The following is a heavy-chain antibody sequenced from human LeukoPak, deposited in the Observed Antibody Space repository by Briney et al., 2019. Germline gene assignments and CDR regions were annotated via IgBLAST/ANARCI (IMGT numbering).Heavy chain of an antibody. D-gene: IGHD6-6*01. J-gene: IGHJ4*02. CDR3: ARVDGGQSI. V-gene: IGHV3-21*04. Sequence: PGGSLRLSCAASGFTFSHYNMNWVRQAPGQGLEWVSSISSTTTYIYYRDSVRGRFTISRDNAKNSVYLQMNSLRAEDTAVYYCARVDGGQSIWGQGTLVIVSS. CDR2: ISSTTTYI. CDR1: GFTFSHYN.